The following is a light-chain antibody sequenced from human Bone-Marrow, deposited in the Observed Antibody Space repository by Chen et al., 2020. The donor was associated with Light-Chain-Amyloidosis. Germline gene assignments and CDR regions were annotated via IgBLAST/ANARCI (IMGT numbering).Light chain of an antibody. CDR1: NLGSTS. CDR2: DDS. J-gene: IGLJ3*02. CDR3: QVWDRSSDRPV. V-gene: IGLV3-21*02. Sequence: SYLLTHPSSASAPPGQTPTIACGGNNLGSTSVHWYQQTPGQAPLLFVYDDSDRPSGIPERLSGSNSGNTATLTISRVEAGDEADYYCQVWDRSSDRPVFGGGTKLTVL.